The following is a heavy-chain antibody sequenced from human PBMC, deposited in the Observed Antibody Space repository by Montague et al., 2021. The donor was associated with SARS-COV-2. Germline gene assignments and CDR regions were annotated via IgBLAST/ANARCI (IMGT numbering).Heavy chain of an antibody. Sequence: SLRLSCAASGFTFSYYAMSWVRQAPGKGLEWVSTISGSGGTTYYADSVKGRSTISRDNSKNTLYLRMNSLRAEDTVVYYCAKAHYYDSSGYYFWGQGTLVTVSS. V-gene: IGHV3-23*01. CDR2: ISGSGGTT. J-gene: IGHJ4*02. D-gene: IGHD3-22*01. CDR3: AKAHYYDSSGYYF. CDR1: GFTFSYYA.